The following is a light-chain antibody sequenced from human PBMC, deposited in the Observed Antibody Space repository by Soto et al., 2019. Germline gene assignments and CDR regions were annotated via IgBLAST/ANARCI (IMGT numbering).Light chain of an antibody. Sequence: PGERATLSCRASHRVSSTHLAWYQQKPGQAPRLLIYDTSSRAPGIPDRFSGSGSGTESGTDFTLTISRLEPEDFAVYYCQQYDDSRVTFGPGTKVEIK. CDR1: HRVSSTH. CDR2: DTS. V-gene: IGKV3-20*01. CDR3: QQYDDSRVT. J-gene: IGKJ3*01.